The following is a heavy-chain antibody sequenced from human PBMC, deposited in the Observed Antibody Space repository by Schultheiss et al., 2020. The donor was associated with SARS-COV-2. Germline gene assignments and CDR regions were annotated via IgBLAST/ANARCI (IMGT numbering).Heavy chain of an antibody. V-gene: IGHV2-70*19. CDR1: GFSLTTTGEG. Sequence: SGPTLVKPTQTLTLICTFSGFSLTTTGEGVGWVRQPPGKALEWLAVIDWDDDKHYSTSLKTRLTISKDTSKNQVVLTMTNMDPVDTATYYCARIPEVYYGMDVWGQGTTVTVSS. CDR3: ARIPEVYYGMDV. D-gene: IGHD1-14*01. CDR2: IDWDDDK. J-gene: IGHJ6*02.